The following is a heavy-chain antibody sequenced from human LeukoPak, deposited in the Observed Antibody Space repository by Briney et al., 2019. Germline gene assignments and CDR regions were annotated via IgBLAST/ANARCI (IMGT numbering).Heavy chain of an antibody. CDR2: INSDGTR. V-gene: IGHV3-74*01. CDR3: ARVLRYFDWLLYWFDP. J-gene: IGHJ5*02. CDR1: GFTFSSYS. Sequence: GGSLRLSYAASGFTFSSYSMNWVRQAPGEGLVWVSRINSDGTRTYADSVKGRFTISRDNAKNTLYLQMNSLRVEDTAVYYCARVLRYFDWLLYWFDPWGQGTLVTVSS. D-gene: IGHD3-9*01.